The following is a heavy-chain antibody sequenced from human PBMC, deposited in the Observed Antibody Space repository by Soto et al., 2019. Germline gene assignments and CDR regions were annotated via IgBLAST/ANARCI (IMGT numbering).Heavy chain of an antibody. Sequence: QVQLVQSGAEVKKPGASVKVSCKASGYTFTSYGISWVRQAPGQGLEWMGWIRAYNGNTNYAQKLQGRVTITTDTSTCTAYMELRSLRSDDTAVYYCARDPPQYYYDSSGYFDYWGQGTLVTVSS. V-gene: IGHV1-18*01. CDR3: ARDPPQYYYDSSGYFDY. CDR1: GYTFTSYG. CDR2: IRAYNGNT. D-gene: IGHD3-22*01. J-gene: IGHJ4*02.